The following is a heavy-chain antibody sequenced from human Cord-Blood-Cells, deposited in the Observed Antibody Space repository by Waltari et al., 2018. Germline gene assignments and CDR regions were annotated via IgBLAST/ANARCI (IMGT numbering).Heavy chain of an antibody. D-gene: IGHD2-2*01. J-gene: IGHJ6*02. Sequence: QVQLVQSGAEVKKPGSSVKVSCKASGGTFSSYAISWVRQAPGPGPEWMGGLIPIFGTANYAQKFQGRVTITADESTSTAYMEMSSLRSEDTAVYYCARDQNTDCSSTSCYYYYGMDVWGQGTTVTVSS. CDR2: LIPIFGTA. CDR3: ARDQNTDCSSTSCYYYYGMDV. V-gene: IGHV1-69*01. CDR1: GGTFSSYA.